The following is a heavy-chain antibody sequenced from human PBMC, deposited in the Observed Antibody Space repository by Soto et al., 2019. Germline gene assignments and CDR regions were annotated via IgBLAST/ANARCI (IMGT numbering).Heavy chain of an antibody. CDR3: ARFGGSKWFAP. D-gene: IGHD2-15*01. Sequence: QVQVVQSGAEVKKPGASVKVSCKASGYTFTSYDISWVRQAPGQGLEWMGWISGNNGNTNYAQKFQGRVTMTTDTSTSTAYMQARSLRSAATAVYYCARFGGSKWFAPWGQGTLVTVSS. CDR2: ISGNNGNT. CDR1: GYTFTSYD. J-gene: IGHJ5*02. V-gene: IGHV1-18*01.